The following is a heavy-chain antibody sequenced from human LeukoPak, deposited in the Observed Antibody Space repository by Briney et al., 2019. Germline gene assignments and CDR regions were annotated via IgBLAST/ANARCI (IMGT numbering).Heavy chain of an antibody. CDR3: ARSSSTTNYYYGMDV. J-gene: IGHJ6*02. CDR2: ISSNGGST. Sequence: PGGSLRLSCAASGFTFSNYPMHWVRQAPGTGLEYVSAISSNGGSTYYANSVKGRFTISRDNSENTLYLQMGSLRVEDMAVYYCARSSSTTNYYYGMDVWGRGTTVTVSS. D-gene: IGHD2-2*01. CDR1: GFTFSNYP. V-gene: IGHV3-64*01.